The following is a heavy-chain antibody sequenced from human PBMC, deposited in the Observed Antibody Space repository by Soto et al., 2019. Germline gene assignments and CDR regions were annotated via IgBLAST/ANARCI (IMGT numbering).Heavy chain of an antibody. J-gene: IGHJ6*02. V-gene: IGHV1-69*13. D-gene: IGHD1-26*01. CDR3: ASHIVGGYYYYYYGMDV. Sequence: SVKVSCKASGGTFSSYAISWVRQAPGQGLEWMGGIIPIFGTANYAQKFQGRVTITADESTSTAYMELSSLRSEDTAVYYCASHIVGGYYYYYYGMDVWGQGTTVTVSS. CDR1: GGTFSSYA. CDR2: IIPIFGTA.